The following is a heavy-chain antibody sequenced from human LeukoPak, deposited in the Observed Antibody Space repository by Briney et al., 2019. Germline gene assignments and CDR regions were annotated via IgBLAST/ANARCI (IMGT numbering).Heavy chain of an antibody. CDR3: ARDGLVGAYDAFRI. D-gene: IGHD1-26*01. Sequence: SETLSLTCAVYGGSFSGYYWSWIRQPPGKGLEWIGEINHSGSTNYNPSLKSRVTLSVDTSKNQFSLKLSSVTAADTAVYYCARDGLVGAYDAFRIWGQGTMVTVSS. J-gene: IGHJ3*02. V-gene: IGHV4-34*01. CDR2: INHSGST. CDR1: GGSFSGYY.